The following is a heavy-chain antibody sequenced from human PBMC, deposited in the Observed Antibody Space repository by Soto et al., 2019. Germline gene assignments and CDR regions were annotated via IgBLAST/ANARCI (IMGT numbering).Heavy chain of an antibody. CDR1: GFTFSSYG. V-gene: IGHV3-30*18. J-gene: IGHJ4*02. Sequence: GGSLRLSCAASGFTFSSYGMHWVRQAPGKGLEWVAVISYDGSNKYYADSVKGRFTISRDNSKNTLYLQMNSLRAEDTAVYYCAKDESIDYWGQGTLVTVSS. CDR2: ISYDGSNK. CDR3: AKDESIDY.